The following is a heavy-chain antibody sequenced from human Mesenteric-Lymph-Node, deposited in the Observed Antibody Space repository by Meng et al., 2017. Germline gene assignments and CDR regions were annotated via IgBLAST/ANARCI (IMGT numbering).Heavy chain of an antibody. Sequence: GESLKISCKGSGYSFTNYWIVWVRQMPGKGLEWVGIIYPGDSDTTYSPSFQGHVTISADKSISTAYLQWSSLKASDTAMYYCARHLGIAVAGTEKRTYYFDYWGQGTLVTVSS. CDR3: ARHLGIAVAGTEKRTYYFDY. CDR1: GYSFTNYW. V-gene: IGHV5-51*01. J-gene: IGHJ4*02. D-gene: IGHD6-19*01. CDR2: IYPGDSDT.